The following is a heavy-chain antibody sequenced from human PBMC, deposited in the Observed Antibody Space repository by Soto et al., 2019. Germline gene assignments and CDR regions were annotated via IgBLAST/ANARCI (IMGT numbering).Heavy chain of an antibody. D-gene: IGHD3-22*01. CDR1: GLTFRSYT. Sequence: EVQLVESGGGLANPGGPLTLPCAASGLTFRSYTLNWCPKVRGKGLEWVTSISSGSSKISYADSVKGRFTISRDNAKNSLYLQMNSLRAEETAVYYSARGLDYYDSSGYYSPWGQGTLVTVSS. CDR3: ARGLDYYDSSGYYSP. V-gene: IGHV3-21*01. J-gene: IGHJ5*02. CDR2: ISSGSSKI.